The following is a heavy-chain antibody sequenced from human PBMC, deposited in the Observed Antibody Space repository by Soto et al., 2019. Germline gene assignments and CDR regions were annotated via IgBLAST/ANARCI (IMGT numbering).Heavy chain of an antibody. J-gene: IGHJ4*01. Sequence: EVQLLESGGGLVQPGWPLRLPCAASGLTFNTYDMSLIRQAPGTGLEWVSRIAPTGETTFYADSVRGGFTISRDNSKNSLFLQINTLRADDTVIYYGVRHWGGWCHGTLVSVSS. CDR2: IAPTGETT. CDR1: GLTFNTYD. CDR3: VRHWGG. D-gene: IGHD2-21*01. V-gene: IGHV3-23*01.